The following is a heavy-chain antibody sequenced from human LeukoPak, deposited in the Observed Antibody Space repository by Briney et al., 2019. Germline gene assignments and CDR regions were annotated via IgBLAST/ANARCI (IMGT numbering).Heavy chain of an antibody. CDR2: IYTSGST. J-gene: IGHJ3*02. CDR3: ARLVGATRDDAFDI. D-gene: IGHD1-26*01. V-gene: IGHV4-4*07. CDR1: GGSISSYY. Sequence: SETLSPTCTVSGGSISSYYWSWIRQPAGKGLEWIGRIYTSGSTNYSPSLKSRVTMSVDTSKNQFSLKLSSVTAADTAVYYCARLVGATRDDAFDIRGQGTMVTVSS.